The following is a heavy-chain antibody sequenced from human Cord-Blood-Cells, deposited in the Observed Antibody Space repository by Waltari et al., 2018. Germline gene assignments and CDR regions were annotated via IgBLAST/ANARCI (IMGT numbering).Heavy chain of an antibody. CDR3: ARVSYNWNDGPGEEEDSFFDY. D-gene: IGHD1-20*01. J-gene: IGHJ4*02. V-gene: IGHV1-69*01. CDR1: GGTFSSYA. Sequence: KKPGSSVKVSCKASGGTFSSYAISWVRQAPGQGLEWMGGIIPIFGTANYAQKFQGRVTITADESTSTAYMELSSLRSEDTAVYYCARVSYNWNDGPGEEEDSFFDYWGQGT. CDR2: IIPIFGTA.